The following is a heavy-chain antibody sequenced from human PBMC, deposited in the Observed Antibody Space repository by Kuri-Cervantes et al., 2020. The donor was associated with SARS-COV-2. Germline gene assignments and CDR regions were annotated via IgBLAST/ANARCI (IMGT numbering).Heavy chain of an antibody. CDR1: GFTFSSYA. V-gene: IGHV3-30-3*01. D-gene: IGHD3-22*01. J-gene: IGHJ2*01. CDR2: ISYDGSNK. CDR3: ARELGHDSTFSL. Sequence: GGSLRLSCAASGFTFSSYAMHWVRQAPGKGLEWVAVISYDGSNKYYAGSVKGRFTISRDNSKNTLYLQMNSLRAEDTAVYYCARELGHDSTFSLWGRGTLVTVSS.